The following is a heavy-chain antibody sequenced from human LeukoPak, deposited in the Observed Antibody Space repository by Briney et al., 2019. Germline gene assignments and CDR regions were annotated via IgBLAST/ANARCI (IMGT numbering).Heavy chain of an antibody. J-gene: IGHJ4*02. V-gene: IGHV4-4*07. CDR1: GGSISSYY. D-gene: IGHD3-22*01. Sequence: SETLSLTCTVSGGSISSYYWSWIRQPAGKGLEWIGRIYTSGSTNYNPSLKSRVTMSVDTSKNQFSLKLSSVTAADTAVHYCARAYYYDSSGYHFDYWGQGTLVTVSS. CDR2: IYTSGST. CDR3: ARAYYYDSSGYHFDY.